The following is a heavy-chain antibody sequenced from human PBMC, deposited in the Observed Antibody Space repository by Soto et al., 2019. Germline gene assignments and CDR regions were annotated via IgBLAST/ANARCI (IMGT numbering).Heavy chain of an antibody. V-gene: IGHV3-33*01. J-gene: IGHJ3*02. CDR2: IWYDGSNK. D-gene: IGHD3-10*01. CDR3: ERGELPGLYYYGSGSYLQDAFDI. Sequence: QVQLVESGGGVVQPGRSLRLSCAASGFTFSSYGMHWVRQAPGKGLEWVAVIWYDGSNKYYADSVKGRFTISRDNSKNTLYLQMNGLRAEDTAVYYCERGELPGLYYYGSGSYLQDAFDIWGQGTMVTVSS. CDR1: GFTFSSYG.